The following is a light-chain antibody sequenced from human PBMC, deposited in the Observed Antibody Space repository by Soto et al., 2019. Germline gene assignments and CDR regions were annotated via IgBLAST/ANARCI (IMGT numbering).Light chain of an antibody. J-gene: IGLJ1*01. CDR1: SSNIGINT. V-gene: IGLV1-44*01. Sequence: SMLTQPPSASETPGQMVTISCTGSSSNIGINTVDWFQQLPGTAPKLLIYNNNQRPSGVPDRFSGSKSGTSASLAISGLQSEDESDYYCAAWDDSLNGYVFGTGTKVTVL. CDR3: AAWDDSLNGYV. CDR2: NNN.